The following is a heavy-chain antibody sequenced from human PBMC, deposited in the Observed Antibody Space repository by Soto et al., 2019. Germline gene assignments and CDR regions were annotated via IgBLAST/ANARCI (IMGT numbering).Heavy chain of an antibody. CDR1: GGSISSGDYY. CDR3: ARARRYSSSWYSIGELLFDY. Sequence: PSETLSLTCTVSGGSISSGDYYWSWIRQPPGKGLEWIGYIYYSGSTYYNPSLKSRVTISVDTSKNQFSLKLSSVTAADTAVYYCARARRYSSSWYSIGELLFDYWGQGTLVTVSS. V-gene: IGHV4-30-4*01. D-gene: IGHD6-13*01. J-gene: IGHJ4*02. CDR2: IYYSGST.